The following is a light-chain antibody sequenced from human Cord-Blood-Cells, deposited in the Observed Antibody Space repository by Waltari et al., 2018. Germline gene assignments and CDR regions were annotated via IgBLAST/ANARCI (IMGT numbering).Light chain of an antibody. CDR2: DVS. Sequence: QSALTQPASVSGSPGQSTTISCTGTSSDVGGYNYVSWYQQHPGKAPNLLIYDVSNRPSGVSNRFAGSKSGNTASLTISGLQAEDEADYYCSSYTSSSTLTFGGGTKLTVL. J-gene: IGLJ3*02. V-gene: IGLV2-14*03. CDR1: SSDVGGYNY. CDR3: SSYTSSSTLT.